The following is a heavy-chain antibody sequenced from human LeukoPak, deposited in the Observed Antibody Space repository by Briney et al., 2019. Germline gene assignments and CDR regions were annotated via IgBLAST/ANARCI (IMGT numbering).Heavy chain of an antibody. CDR2: INPIIVGT. CDR1: GYTFTGYY. V-gene: IGHV1-2*02. D-gene: IGHD2-2*02. CDR3: ARESVVVGPGAIPEYFQH. Sequence: GASVKVSCKASGYTFTGYYMHWVRQAPGQGLEWMGWINPIIVGTNYAQKFQGRVTMTTETSISTAYMQRSRVRSEDTAVYFCARESVVVGPGAIPEYFQHGGQGTRVTVSS. J-gene: IGHJ1*01.